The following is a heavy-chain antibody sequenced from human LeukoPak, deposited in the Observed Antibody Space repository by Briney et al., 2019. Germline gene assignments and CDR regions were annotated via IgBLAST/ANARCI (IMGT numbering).Heavy chain of an antibody. V-gene: IGHV1-69*04. D-gene: IGHD6-19*01. CDR1: GGTFSSYA. Sequence: SVKVSCKASGGTFSSYAISWVRQAPGQGLEWMGRIIPILGIANYAQKFQGRVTITADKSTSTAYMELSSLRSEDTAVYYCARDKSSGWYRYWYFDLWGRGTLVTVSS. J-gene: IGHJ2*01. CDR3: ARDKSSGWYRYWYFDL. CDR2: IIPILGIA.